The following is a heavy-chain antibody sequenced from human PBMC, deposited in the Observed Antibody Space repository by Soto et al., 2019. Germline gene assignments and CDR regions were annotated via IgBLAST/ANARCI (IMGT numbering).Heavy chain of an antibody. J-gene: IGHJ4*02. Sequence: QVQLVQSGAEVKKPGASVKVPCKASGYTFTSYYMHWVRQAPGQGLEWMGIINPSGGSTSYAQKFQGRVTMTRDTSTSTVYMELSSLRSEDTAVYYCAREGIWGSYRYAAFDYWGQGTLVTVSS. D-gene: IGHD3-16*02. CDR3: AREGIWGSYRYAAFDY. CDR1: GYTFTSYY. V-gene: IGHV1-46*03. CDR2: INPSGGST.